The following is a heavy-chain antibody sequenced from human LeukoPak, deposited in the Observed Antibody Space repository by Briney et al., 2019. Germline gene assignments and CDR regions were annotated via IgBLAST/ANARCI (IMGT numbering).Heavy chain of an antibody. V-gene: IGHV3-9*01. J-gene: IGHJ4*02. CDR1: GFTFDDYA. Sequence: PGGSLRLSCAASGFTFDDYAMHWVRQAPGKGLEWVSGISWNGGSIGYADSVKGRFTIPRDNAKNSLYLQMNSLRAEDTALYYCAKDKGGYYPRGYFDYWGQGTLVTVSS. D-gene: IGHD3-22*01. CDR2: ISWNGGSI. CDR3: AKDKGGYYPRGYFDY.